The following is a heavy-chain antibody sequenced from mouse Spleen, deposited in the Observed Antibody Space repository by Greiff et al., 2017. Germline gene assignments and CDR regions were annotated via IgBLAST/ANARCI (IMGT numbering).Heavy chain of an antibody. CDR1: GYSITSGYY. V-gene: IGHV3-6*01. D-gene: IGHD2-2*01. CDR2: ISYDGSN. CDR3: ARDGYDEAY. Sequence: EVQLVESGPGLVKPSQSLSLTCSVTGYSITSGYYWNWIRQFPGNKLEWMGYISYDGSNNYNPSLKNRISITRDTSKNQFFLKLNSVTTEDTATYYCARDGYDEAYWGQGTLVTVSA. J-gene: IGHJ3*01.